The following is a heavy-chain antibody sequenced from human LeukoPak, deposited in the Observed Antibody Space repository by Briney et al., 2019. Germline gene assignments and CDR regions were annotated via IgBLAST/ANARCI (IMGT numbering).Heavy chain of an antibody. CDR3: AKDSTTSSGGFGY. D-gene: IGHD2-2*01. Sequence: TGGSLRLSCAASGFTFSSYGMHWVRQAPGKGLEWVAVISYDGSNKYYADSVKGRFTISRDNAKNSLYLQMNSLRAEDTALYYCAKDSTTSSGGFGYWGQGTLVTVSS. CDR2: ISYDGSNK. CDR1: GFTFSSYG. V-gene: IGHV3-30*18. J-gene: IGHJ4*02.